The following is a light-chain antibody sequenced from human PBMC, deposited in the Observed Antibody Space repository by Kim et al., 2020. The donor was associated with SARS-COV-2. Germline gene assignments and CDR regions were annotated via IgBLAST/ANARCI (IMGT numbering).Light chain of an antibody. CDR2: GAS. V-gene: IGKV3-20*01. Sequence: PGERATHSCRASQSVRSSYLAWYQQKPGQAPRLLIYGASRRATGIPDRFSGSGSGTDFTLTISRLEPEDFAVYYCQQYDNSPPLTFGGGTKVDIK. CDR1: QSVRSSY. J-gene: IGKJ4*01. CDR3: QQYDNSPPLT.